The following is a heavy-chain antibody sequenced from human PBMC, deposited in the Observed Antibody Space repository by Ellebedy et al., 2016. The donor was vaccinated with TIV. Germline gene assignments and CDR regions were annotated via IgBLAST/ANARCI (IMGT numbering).Heavy chain of an antibody. CDR1: GSTFTTSA. V-gene: IGHV1-58*01. D-gene: IGHD1-1*01. Sequence: SVKVSCXASGSTFTTSAVQWVRQARGQRLEWIGWIGVDSGDTNYSQKFQERVTMTRDTSTSTVYMELSSLRSEDTALYFCARDQRYSHDWKAFDYWGQGTLVIVSS. J-gene: IGHJ4*02. CDR2: IGVDSGDT. CDR3: ARDQRYSHDWKAFDY.